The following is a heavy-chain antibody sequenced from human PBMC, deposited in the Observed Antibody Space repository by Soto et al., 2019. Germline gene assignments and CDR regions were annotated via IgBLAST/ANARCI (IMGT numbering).Heavy chain of an antibody. D-gene: IGHD6-6*01. CDR2: ISSSGSTI. CDR1: GFTFSDYY. V-gene: IGHV3-11*01. Sequence: GGSLRLSCAASGFTFSDYYMSWIRQAPGKGLEWVSYISSSGSTIYYADSVKGRFTISRDNAKNSLYLQMNSLRAEDTAVYYCARQLEYSSSFGPYYYYSGMDVWGQGTTVTVS. J-gene: IGHJ6*01. CDR3: ARQLEYSSSFGPYYYYSGMDV.